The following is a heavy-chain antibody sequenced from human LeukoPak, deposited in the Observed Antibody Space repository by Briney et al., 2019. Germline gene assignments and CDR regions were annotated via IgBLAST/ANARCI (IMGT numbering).Heavy chain of an antibody. V-gene: IGHV4-59*08. Sequence: PSETLSLTCTVSGGSISSYYWSWIRQPPGKGLEWIGYIYYIGSTNYNPSLKSRVTISVDTSKNQFSLKLSSVTAADTAVYYCARQSPGGGYCSGGSCYSGFEFDYWGQGTLVTVSS. J-gene: IGHJ4*02. D-gene: IGHD2-15*01. CDR1: GGSISSYY. CDR3: ARQSPGGGYCSGGSCYSGFEFDY. CDR2: IYYIGST.